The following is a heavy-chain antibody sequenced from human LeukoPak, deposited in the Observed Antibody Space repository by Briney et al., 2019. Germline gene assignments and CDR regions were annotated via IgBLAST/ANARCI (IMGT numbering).Heavy chain of an antibody. D-gene: IGHD2-2*01. Sequence: GGSLRLSCAASGLSFSFYAMSWVRQAPGKGLEWVSSISGGGAGTYYADSVRGRFTISRDNSRNTLVLQMNSLRADDTAVYYCARGRRGIPAAMVTKYNWFDPWGQGTLVTVSS. CDR1: GLSFSFYA. V-gene: IGHV3-23*01. J-gene: IGHJ5*02. CDR2: ISGGGAGT. CDR3: ARGRRGIPAAMVTKYNWFDP.